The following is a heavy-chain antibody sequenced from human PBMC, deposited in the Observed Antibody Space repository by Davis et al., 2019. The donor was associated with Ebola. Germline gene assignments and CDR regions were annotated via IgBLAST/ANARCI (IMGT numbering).Heavy chain of an antibody. CDR1: GRSFSGYY. CDR3: ARRRGYSGYGRFDY. CDR2: IYYSGST. V-gene: IGHV4-34*01. Sequence: SETLSLTCAVYGRSFSGYYWSWIRQHPGKGLEWIGYIYYSGSTYYNPSLKSRVTISVDTSKNQFSLKLSSVTAADTAVYYCARRRGYSGYGRFDYWGQGTLVTVSS. J-gene: IGHJ4*02. D-gene: IGHD5-12*01.